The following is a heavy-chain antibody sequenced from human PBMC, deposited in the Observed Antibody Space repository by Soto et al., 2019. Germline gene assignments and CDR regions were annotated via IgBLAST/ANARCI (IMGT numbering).Heavy chain of an antibody. V-gene: IGHV3-30-3*01. D-gene: IGHD3-22*01. J-gene: IGHJ4*02. CDR1: GFTFSSYA. CDR3: AREVDAYDSSGYYHTPPYFDY. Sequence: GGSLRLSCAASGFTFSSYAMHWVRQAPGKGLEWVAVISYDGSNKYYADSVKGRFTISRGNSKNTPYLQMNSLRAEDTAVYYCAREVDAYDSSGYYHTPPYFDYWGQGTLVTVSS. CDR2: ISYDGSNK.